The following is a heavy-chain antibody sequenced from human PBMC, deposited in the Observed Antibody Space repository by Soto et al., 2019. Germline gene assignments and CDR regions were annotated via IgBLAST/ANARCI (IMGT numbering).Heavy chain of an antibody. V-gene: IGHV3-30*03. CDR1: GITFSTYG. J-gene: IGHJ6*02. CDR2: IEHEGFKK. Sequence: QVQLVESGGGVVQPGGSLRLSCLASGITFSTYGMHWVRQAPARGLEWVAVIEHEGFKKYYGDSVRGRFTVSRDNSKNTVYLEMNSLRGDDSAVYYCASHLDTAMVPNYFNGMDVWGQGTTVTVS. D-gene: IGHD5-18*01. CDR3: ASHLDTAMVPNYFNGMDV.